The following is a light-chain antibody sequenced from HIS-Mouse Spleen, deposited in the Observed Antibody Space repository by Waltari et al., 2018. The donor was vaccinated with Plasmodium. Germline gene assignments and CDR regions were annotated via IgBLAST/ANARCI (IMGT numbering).Light chain of an antibody. CDR2: EGS. V-gene: IGLV2-23*03. CDR1: SSDVGSYNL. Sequence: QSALTQPASVSGSPGQSITISCTGTSSDVGSYNLVSRYQQHPGKAPKLIIYEGSKRPSGVSNLFSGSKSCNTASLTISGLQAEDEADYYCCSYAGSSTFVFGGGTKLTVL. CDR3: CSYAGSSTFV. J-gene: IGLJ3*02.